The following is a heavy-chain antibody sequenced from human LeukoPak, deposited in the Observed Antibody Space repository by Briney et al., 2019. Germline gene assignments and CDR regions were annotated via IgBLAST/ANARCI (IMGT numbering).Heavy chain of an antibody. CDR2: INPNNGGT. V-gene: IGHV1-2*06. J-gene: IGHJ3*02. Sequence: ASVKVSCKASGYTFTGYFMNWVRQAPGQGLEWMGRINPNNGGTNYAQNFQVRVTMTRDTSISTAYMELSSLRSEDTAVYYCARVGDGLNDAFDIWGQGIMVTVSS. CDR1: GYTFTGYF. CDR3: ARVGDGLNDAFDI. D-gene: IGHD5-24*01.